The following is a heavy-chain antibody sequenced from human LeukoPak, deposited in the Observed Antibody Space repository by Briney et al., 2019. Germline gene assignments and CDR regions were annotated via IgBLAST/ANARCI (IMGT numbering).Heavy chain of an antibody. V-gene: IGHV3-7*01. CDR3: ASTLYGSGSHSGYYYYMDV. CDR1: GFTFSSYW. Sequence: GGSLRLSCAASGFTFSSYWMSWVRQAPGKGLEWVANIKQDGSEKYYVDSVKGRFTISRDNAKNSLYLQMNSLTAEDTAVYYCASTLYGSGSHSGYYYYMDVWGKGTTVTVSS. J-gene: IGHJ6*03. D-gene: IGHD3-10*01. CDR2: IKQDGSEK.